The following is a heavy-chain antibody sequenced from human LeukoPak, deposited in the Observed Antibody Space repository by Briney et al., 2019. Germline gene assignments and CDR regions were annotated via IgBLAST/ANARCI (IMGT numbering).Heavy chain of an antibody. CDR1: GGSFSGYY. Sequence: PSETLSLTCAVYGGSFSGYYWSWIRQPPGKGLEWIGEINHSGSTNYNPSLKCRVTISVDTSKNQFSLKLSSVTAADTAVYYCARQPKTDIVVVSWFDPWGQGTLVTVSS. CDR2: INHSGST. J-gene: IGHJ5*02. V-gene: IGHV4-34*01. D-gene: IGHD2-2*01. CDR3: ARQPKTDIVVVSWFDP.